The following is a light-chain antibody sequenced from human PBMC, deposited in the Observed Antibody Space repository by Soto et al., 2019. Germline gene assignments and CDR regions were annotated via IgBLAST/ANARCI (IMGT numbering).Light chain of an antibody. CDR3: GSHGASNAFYV. CDR2: EVS. CDR1: TSDIGAYNY. V-gene: IGLV2-8*01. J-gene: IGLJ1*01. Sequence: QSVLTQPPSASGSPGQSVTISCSGTTSDIGAYNYVSWYQRQHPGKPPKLIIFEVSQRPSGVPDRFSGSKSGNTAYLTVSGLQAEDEADYYCGSHGASNAFYVFGTGTKVTVL.